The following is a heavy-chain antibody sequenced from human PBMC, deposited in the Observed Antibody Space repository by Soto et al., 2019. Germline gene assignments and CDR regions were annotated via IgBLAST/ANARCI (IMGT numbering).Heavy chain of an antibody. J-gene: IGHJ4*02. D-gene: IGHD5-12*01. V-gene: IGHV1-2*02. CDR1: GYTFTGYY. CDR2: INPNSGGT. Sequence: ASVKVSCKASGYTFTGYYMHWVRQAPGQGLEWMGWINPNSGGTNYAQKLQGRVTMTRDTSISTAYKELSRLRSDDTAVYYCARDGSRYGGYDYWGQGTLVTVSS. CDR3: ARDGSRYGGYDY.